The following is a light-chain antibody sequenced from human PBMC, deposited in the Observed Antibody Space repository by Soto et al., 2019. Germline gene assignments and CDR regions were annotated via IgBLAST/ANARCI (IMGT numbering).Light chain of an antibody. Sequence: EIVLTQSPGTLSLSPGERATLSCRASQSVSSSYLAWYQQKPGQAPRLLIYGASNRATGIPDRFSGSGSGTDFTLTISSLEPEDFAVYYCQQRSNWITFGQGTRLEI. CDR2: GAS. V-gene: IGKV3D-20*02. CDR3: QQRSNWIT. J-gene: IGKJ5*01. CDR1: QSVSSSY.